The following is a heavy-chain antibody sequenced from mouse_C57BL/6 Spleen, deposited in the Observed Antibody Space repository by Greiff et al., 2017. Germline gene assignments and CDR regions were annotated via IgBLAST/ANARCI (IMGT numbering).Heavy chain of an antibody. CDR3: ARRGNAGYFDV. CDR1: GYTFTGYW. Sequence: QVQLKESGAELMKPGASVKLSCKATGYTFTGYWIEWVKQRPGHGLEWIGEILPGSGSTDYNEKFQVKATFTADTTSNTAYMQLSSLTTEDSAIYYCARRGNAGYFDVWGTGTTVTVSS. CDR2: ILPGSGST. J-gene: IGHJ1*03. V-gene: IGHV1-9*01. D-gene: IGHD2-1*01.